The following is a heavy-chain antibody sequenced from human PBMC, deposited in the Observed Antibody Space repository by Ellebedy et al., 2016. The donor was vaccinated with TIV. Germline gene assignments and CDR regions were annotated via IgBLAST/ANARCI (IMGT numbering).Heavy chain of an antibody. CDR2: IKGDGSGI. J-gene: IGHJ4*02. V-gene: IGHV3-74*03. CDR1: GFSFGSYW. Sequence: GGSLRLSCAASGFSFGSYWMLWVRQPPGKGLKWVSRIKGDGSGITYADSVRGRFTISRDNAKNTLYLQMDSLRTEDTAVYYCARGPSTSAYLDFWGQGALVIVSS. CDR3: ARGPSTSAYLDF.